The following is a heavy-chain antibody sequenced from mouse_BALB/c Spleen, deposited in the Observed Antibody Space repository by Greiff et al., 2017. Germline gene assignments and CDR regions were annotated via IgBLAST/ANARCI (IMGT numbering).Heavy chain of an antibody. D-gene: IGHD6-1*01. V-gene: IGHV1-69*02. J-gene: IGHJ4*01. Sequence: QVQLQQPGAELVKPGAPVKLSCKASGYTFTSYWMNWVKQRPGRGLEWIGRIDPSDSETHYNQKFKDKATLTVDKSSSTAYIQLSSLTSEDSAVYYCATLSSYYAMDYWGQGTSVTVSS. CDR2: IDPSDSET. CDR1: GYTFTSYW. CDR3: ATLSSYYAMDY.